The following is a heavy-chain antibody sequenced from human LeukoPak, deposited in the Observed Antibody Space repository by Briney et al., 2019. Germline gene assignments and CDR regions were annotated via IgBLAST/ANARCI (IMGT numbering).Heavy chain of an antibody. Sequence: SETLSLTCTVSGGSISSGSYYWSWIRQPPGKGLEWIGYIYYSGGTYYNPSLKSRVTISVDTSKNQFSLKLSSVTAADTAVYYCAREVFYIEYYFDYWGQGTLVTVSS. CDR3: AREVFYIEYYFDY. V-gene: IGHV4-30-4*08. CDR1: GGSISSGSYY. CDR2: IYYSGGT. D-gene: IGHD2/OR15-2a*01. J-gene: IGHJ4*02.